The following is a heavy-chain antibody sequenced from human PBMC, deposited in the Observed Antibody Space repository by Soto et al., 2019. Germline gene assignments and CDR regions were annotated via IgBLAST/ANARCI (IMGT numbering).Heavy chain of an antibody. CDR1: GYTFTNYY. CDR2: INPSGGST. V-gene: IGHV1-46*01. Sequence: QVQLVQSGAEVKKPGASVKVSCKASGYTFTNYYIHWVRQAPRQGLELMGIINPSGGSTSYAQKSQGRVTMTSDTSTSTVYMELSSLRSEDTAVYYCAGGDFRGSSGFYYYYGMDVWGHGTTVTVSS. CDR3: AGGDFRGSSGFYYYYGMDV. D-gene: IGHD6-25*01. J-gene: IGHJ6*02.